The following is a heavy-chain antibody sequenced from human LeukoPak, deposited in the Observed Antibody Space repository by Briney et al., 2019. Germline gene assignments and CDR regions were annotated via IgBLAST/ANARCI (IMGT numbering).Heavy chain of an antibody. V-gene: IGHV3-74*01. J-gene: IGHJ4*02. CDR2: IDSDGSGA. CDR3: ARIGSSGPGSYFFLDL. CDR1: GFTFSSYW. D-gene: IGHD3-10*01. Sequence: GGSLRLSCAASGFTFSSYWMHWVRQSPGMGLVWVSRIDSDGSGASYADSVKGRFTISRDNTNNTLYPQMNSLRAEDTAVYYCARIGSSGPGSYFFLDLGGQGTLVSVS.